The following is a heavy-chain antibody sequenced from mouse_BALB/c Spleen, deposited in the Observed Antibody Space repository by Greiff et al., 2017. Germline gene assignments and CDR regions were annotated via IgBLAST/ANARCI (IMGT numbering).Heavy chain of an antibody. D-gene: IGHD2-14*01. CDR2: IWSGGST. CDR3: ARNQVRPNYYAMDY. Sequence: QVQLKESGPGLVQPSQSLSITCTVSGFSLTSYGVHWVRQSPGKGLEWLGVIWSGGSTDYNAAFISRLSISKDNSKSQVFFKMNSLQANDTAIYYCARNQVRPNYYAMDYWGQGTSVTVSS. J-gene: IGHJ4*01. CDR1: GFSLTSYG. V-gene: IGHV2-2*02.